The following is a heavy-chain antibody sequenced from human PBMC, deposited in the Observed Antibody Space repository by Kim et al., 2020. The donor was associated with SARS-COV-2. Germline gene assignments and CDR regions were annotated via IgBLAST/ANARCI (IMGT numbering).Heavy chain of an antibody. V-gene: IGHV4-34*01. CDR2: INHSGST. CDR1: GGSFSGYY. CDR3: ARRPIYGSGSYYKGALDY. D-gene: IGHD3-10*01. J-gene: IGHJ4*02. Sequence: SETLSLTYAVYGGSFSGYYWSWIRQPPGKGLEWIGEINHSGSTNYNPSLKSRVTISVDTSKNQFSLKLSSVTAADTAVYYCARRPIYGSGSYYKGALDYWGQGTLVTVSS.